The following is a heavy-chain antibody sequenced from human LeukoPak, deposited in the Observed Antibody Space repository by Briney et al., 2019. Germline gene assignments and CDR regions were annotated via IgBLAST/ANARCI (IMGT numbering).Heavy chain of an antibody. CDR2: IYSGGST. J-gene: IGHJ4*02. CDR3: ARGDSYDTTIDY. Sequence: PGGSLRLSCAASGFTVSSNYMSWVRQAPGQGLEWVSVIYSGGSTYYADSVKGRFTISRDNSKSTLYLQMNSLRAEDTAVYYCARGDSYDTTIDYWGQGTLVTVSS. CDR1: GFTVSSNY. V-gene: IGHV3-66*02. D-gene: IGHD5-12*01.